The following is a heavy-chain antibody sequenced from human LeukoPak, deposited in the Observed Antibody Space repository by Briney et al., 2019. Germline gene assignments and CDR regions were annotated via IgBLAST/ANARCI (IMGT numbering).Heavy chain of an antibody. V-gene: IGHV3-15*01. CDR1: GFTFNDAW. CDR2: INRTNDGGTT. CDR3: VRGRGITGTTLLDH. Sequence: GGSLRLSCAASGFTFNDAWMSWVRQAPGKGLEWVGCINRTNDGGTTESAAPVEARFTITSDDSKNPQYLQLNSLKTEDWAVYYCVRGRGITGTTLLDHWGQGTPVTVSS. D-gene: IGHD1-7*01. J-gene: IGHJ4*02.